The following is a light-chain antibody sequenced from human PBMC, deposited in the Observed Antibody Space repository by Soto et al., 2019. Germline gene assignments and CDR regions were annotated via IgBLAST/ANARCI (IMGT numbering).Light chain of an antibody. CDR3: QPYETFSGT. Sequence: DIQMTQSPSTLFASVGGTVTVTCRASQSVSGWLAWYQQKPGEAPKLLIYDYSALPRGVTSRFSGSGSGTKFTLTIASLQPDDFATYYCQPYETFSGTVGPVTKVEIK. J-gene: IGKJ1*01. CDR2: DYS. CDR1: QSVSGW. V-gene: IGKV1-5*01.